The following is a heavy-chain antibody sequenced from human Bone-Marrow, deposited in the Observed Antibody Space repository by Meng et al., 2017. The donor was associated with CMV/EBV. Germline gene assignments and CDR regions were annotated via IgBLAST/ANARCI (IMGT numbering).Heavy chain of an antibody. D-gene: IGHD6-25*01. CDR2: IHYSGKT. CDR3: ARDTEAGYDY. J-gene: IGHJ4*02. CDR1: GGSISGYY. V-gene: IGHV4-59*01. Sequence: QVQLQESGPGLVQPSETLSLSCNVSGGSISGYYWSWIRQPPGKGLEWIGYIHYSGKTRYNPSLKSRVTISVDTSRSQFSLKLSSVTSADTAVYYCARDTEAGYDYWGLGTLVTVSS.